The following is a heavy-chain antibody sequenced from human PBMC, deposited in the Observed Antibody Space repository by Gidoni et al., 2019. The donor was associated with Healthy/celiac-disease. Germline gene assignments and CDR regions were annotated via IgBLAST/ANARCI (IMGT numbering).Heavy chain of an antibody. CDR1: GFTFSSYW. CDR2: IKQDGSEK. Sequence: EVQLVESGGGLVQPGGSLRLYCAAAGFTFSSYWMSWVRQAPGKGLEWVANIKQDGSEKYYVDSVKGRFTSSRDNAKNSLYLQMNSLRAEDTAVYYCARESSGGSCTDWGQGTLVTVSS. D-gene: IGHD2-15*01. CDR3: ARESSGGSCTD. V-gene: IGHV3-7*05. J-gene: IGHJ4*02.